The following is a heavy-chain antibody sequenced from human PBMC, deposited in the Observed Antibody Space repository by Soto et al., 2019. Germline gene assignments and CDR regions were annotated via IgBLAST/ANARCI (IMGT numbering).Heavy chain of an antibody. CDR3: SYGSSFDY. D-gene: IGHD3-10*01. Sequence: PSETLSLTGTVSGASLRSGSYYWSWSRQPPGKGLEWIGYISHSGRTNYDPSLNSRLTVSVDTSQNQFSLQLNSVTAADTAVYYCSYGSSFDYWGQGTLVTVS. CDR1: GASLRSGSYY. J-gene: IGHJ4*02. V-gene: IGHV4-61*01. CDR2: ISHSGRT.